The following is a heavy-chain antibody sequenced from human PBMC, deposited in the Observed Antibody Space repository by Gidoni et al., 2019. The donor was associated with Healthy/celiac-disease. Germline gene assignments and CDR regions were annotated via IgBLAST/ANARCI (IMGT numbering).Heavy chain of an antibody. J-gene: IGHJ6*02. D-gene: IGHD6-19*01. V-gene: IGHV4-34*01. CDR1: GGSFSGYY. CDR3: ARGGIAVAGTALIYYYYYYGMDV. Sequence: QVQLQQWGAGLLKPSETLSLTCAVYGGSFSGYYWSWIRQPPGKGLEWIGEINHSGSTNYNPSLKSRVTISVDTSKNQFSLKLSSVTAADTAVYYCARGGIAVAGTALIYYYYYYGMDVWGQGTTVTVSS. CDR2: INHSGST.